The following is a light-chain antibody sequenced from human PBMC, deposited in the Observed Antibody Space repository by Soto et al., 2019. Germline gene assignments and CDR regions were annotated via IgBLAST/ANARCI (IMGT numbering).Light chain of an antibody. J-gene: IGLJ1*01. Sequence: QPELTHPASVSGSPGQSITISCTGTSSGVGGYNYVSWYQQHPGKAPKLMIYDVSNRPSGVSNRFSGSKSGNTASLTISGLQAEDEADYYCSSYTSSSSYVFGTGTKVTVL. CDR2: DVS. CDR1: SSGVGGYNY. V-gene: IGLV2-14*01. CDR3: SSYTSSSSYV.